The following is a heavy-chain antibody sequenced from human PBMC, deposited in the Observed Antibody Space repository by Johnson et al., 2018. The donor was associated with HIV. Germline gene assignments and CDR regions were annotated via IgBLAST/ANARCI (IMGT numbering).Heavy chain of an antibody. CDR2: IKQDGSEK. D-gene: IGHD2-21*01. J-gene: IGHJ3*02. Sequence: VQLVESGGGLVQPGGSLRLSCAASGFTFSSYWMSWVRQAPGKGLEWVANIKQDGSEKYYVDSVKGRFTISRDNAKNSLYLQMNSLRGENTDVYFCARRRVAGEDAFDIWGQGTMVTVSS. V-gene: IGHV3-7*04. CDR1: GFTFSSYW. CDR3: ARRRVAGEDAFDI.